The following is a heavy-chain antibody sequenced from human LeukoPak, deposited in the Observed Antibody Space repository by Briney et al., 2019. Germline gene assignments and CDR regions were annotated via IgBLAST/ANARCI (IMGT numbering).Heavy chain of an antibody. CDR3: ARGGYDILTGLNWFDP. CDR2: IHPKSGGT. D-gene: IGHD3-9*01. CDR1: GYTFTDYY. V-gene: IGHV1-2*02. Sequence: ASVKVSCKTSGYTFTDYYMHWVRQAPGQGLEWMGWIHPKSGGTTYAQKFQGRVTMTRDTSISTAYMELSRLRSDDTAVYYCARGGYDILTGLNWFDPWGQGTLVTVSS. J-gene: IGHJ5*02.